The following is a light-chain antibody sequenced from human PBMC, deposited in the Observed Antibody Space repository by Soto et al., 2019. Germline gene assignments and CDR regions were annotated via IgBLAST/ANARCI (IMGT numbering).Light chain of an antibody. V-gene: IGLV2-14*01. Sequence: QSALTQPASVSGSPGQSITISCTGTSSDIGAHTYVSWFQQHPGKVPKVIIYNVSTRPSGISDRFSGSKSGNTPSLTISGLQAEDEADYYCSSYAGGFVVFGGGTKVTVL. CDR3: SSYAGGFVV. CDR2: NVS. J-gene: IGLJ2*01. CDR1: SSDIGAHTY.